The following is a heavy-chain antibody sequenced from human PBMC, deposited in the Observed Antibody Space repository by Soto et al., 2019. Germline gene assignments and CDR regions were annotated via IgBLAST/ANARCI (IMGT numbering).Heavy chain of an antibody. Sequence: QVQLVQSGAEVKKPGSSVKVSCKASGGTFSSYAISWVRQAPGQGLEWMGGIIPIFGTANYAQKFQGRVTITADESTSTAYVELSSLRSEDPAVYYCASGYCSGGSCYYYYGMDVWGQGTTVTVSS. J-gene: IGHJ6*02. D-gene: IGHD2-15*01. CDR3: ASGYCSGGSCYYYYGMDV. CDR2: IIPIFGTA. V-gene: IGHV1-69*01. CDR1: GGTFSSYA.